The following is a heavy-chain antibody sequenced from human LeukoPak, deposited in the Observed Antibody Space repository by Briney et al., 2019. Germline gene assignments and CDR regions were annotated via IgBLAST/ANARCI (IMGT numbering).Heavy chain of an antibody. CDR2: VYYSGST. Sequence: SETLSLTCTVSGGSISSGGYYWSWIRQHPGKGLEWIGYVYYSGSTYYNPSLKSRVTISVDTSKNQFSLKLSSVTAADTAVYYCAVLTRYDSSGYSFDYWGQGTLVTVSS. V-gene: IGHV4-31*03. CDR3: AVLTRYDSSGYSFDY. CDR1: GGSISSGGYY. D-gene: IGHD3-22*01. J-gene: IGHJ4*02.